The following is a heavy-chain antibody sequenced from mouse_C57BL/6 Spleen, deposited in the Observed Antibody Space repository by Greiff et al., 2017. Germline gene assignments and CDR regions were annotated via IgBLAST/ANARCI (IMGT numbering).Heavy chain of an antibody. V-gene: IGHV1-76*01. CDR1: GYTFTDYY. D-gene: IGHD1-1*02. CDR3: ARGGYFDY. CDR2: IYPGSGNT. Sequence: QVQLKESGAELVRPGASVKLSCKASGYTFTDYYINWVKQRPGQGLEWIARIYPGSGNTYYNEKFKGKATLTAEKSSSTAYMQLSSLTSEDSAVYFCARGGYFDYWGQGTTLTVSS. J-gene: IGHJ2*01.